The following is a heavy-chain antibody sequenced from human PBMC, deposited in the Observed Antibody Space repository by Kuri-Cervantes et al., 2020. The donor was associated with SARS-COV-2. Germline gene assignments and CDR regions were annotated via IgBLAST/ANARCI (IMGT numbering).Heavy chain of an antibody. J-gene: IGHJ4*02. CDR1: GFTFSGYS. D-gene: IGHD7-27*01. CDR2: IDSSSYYI. CDR3: AREEGGELGEAFDY. V-gene: IGHV3-21*01. Sequence: GESLKISCAASGFTFSGYSMNWIRQAPGKGLEWVASIDSSSYYIYHADSVKGRLTIYRDNAKTSLYLQMNSLKPEDTAVYYCAREEGGELGEAFDYWGQGALVTDSS.